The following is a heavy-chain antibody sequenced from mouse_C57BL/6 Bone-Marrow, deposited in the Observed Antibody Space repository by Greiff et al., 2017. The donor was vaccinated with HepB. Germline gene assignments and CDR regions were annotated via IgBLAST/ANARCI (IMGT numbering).Heavy chain of an antibody. Sequence: DVQLVESGEGLVKPGGSLKLSCAASGFTFSSYAMSWVRQTPEKRLEWVAYISSGGDYIYYADTVKGRFTISRDNARNTLYLQMSSLKSEDTAMYYCTRDGYYYGSSPAWFAYWGQGTLVTVSA. CDR2: ISSGGDYI. V-gene: IGHV5-9-1*02. J-gene: IGHJ3*01. CDR1: GFTFSSYA. D-gene: IGHD1-1*01. CDR3: TRDGYYYGSSPAWFAY.